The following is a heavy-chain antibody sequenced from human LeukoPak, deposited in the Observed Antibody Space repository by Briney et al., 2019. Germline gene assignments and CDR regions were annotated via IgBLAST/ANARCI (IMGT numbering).Heavy chain of an antibody. CDR1: GFTFSSYW. Sequence: GGSRRLSCAASGFTFSSYWMHWVRQAPGKGLVWVSRINSDGSSTRYADSVKGRFTISRDNAKNTLYLQMNSLRAEDTSVYYCARDRNTGSSYENLFEYWGQGSLVTVSS. CDR2: INSDGSST. D-gene: IGHD1-26*01. J-gene: IGHJ4*02. V-gene: IGHV3-74*01. CDR3: ARDRNTGSSYENLFEY.